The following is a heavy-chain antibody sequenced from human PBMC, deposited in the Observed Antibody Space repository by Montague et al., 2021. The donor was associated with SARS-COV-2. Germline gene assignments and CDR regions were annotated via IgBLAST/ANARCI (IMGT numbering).Heavy chain of an antibody. CDR1: GGSVSSGSYY. CDR3: ARDPWHITIFGVVTRYGMDV. CDR2: IYYSGST. D-gene: IGHD3-3*01. J-gene: IGHJ6*02. Sequence: SETLSPTSTVSGGSVSSGSYYWSWIRQPPGKGLEWIGYIYYSGSTNYNPCLKSRVTISVDTSKNQFSLKLSSVTAADTAVYYCARDPWHITIFGVVTRYGMDVWGQGTTVTVSS. V-gene: IGHV4-61*01.